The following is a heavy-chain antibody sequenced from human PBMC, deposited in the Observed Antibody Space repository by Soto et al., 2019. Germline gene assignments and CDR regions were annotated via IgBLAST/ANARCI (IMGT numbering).Heavy chain of an antibody. D-gene: IGHD2-2*01. J-gene: IGHJ5*02. CDR2: IGNSGSPI. CDR1: GFTFSDYY. CDR3: ARGEYHLQPGGWFDP. Sequence: QVRLVESGGDLVAPGGSLALSCAASGFTFSDYYMGWIRQAPGKGLDWVSYIGNSGSPIFYTDSVKGRFTISRDNAKNSLYLEMNSLTADDTDVYYCARGEYHLQPGGWFDPWGEGTLGTVSS. V-gene: IGHV3-11*01.